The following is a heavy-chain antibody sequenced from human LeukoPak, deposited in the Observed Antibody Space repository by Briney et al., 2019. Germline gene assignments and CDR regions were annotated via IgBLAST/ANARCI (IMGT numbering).Heavy chain of an antibody. CDR1: GFTFSSYA. J-gene: IGHJ4*02. CDR2: INQDGTEK. Sequence: GGSLRLSCAASGFTFSSYAMSWVRQAPGKGLEWVANINQDGTEKYYVDSVKGRFTISRDNSKNSLYLQMNSLRTEDTALYYCAKEAGDGSGEFDYWGQGTLVTVSS. D-gene: IGHD3-10*01. CDR3: AKEAGDGSGEFDY. V-gene: IGHV3-7*03.